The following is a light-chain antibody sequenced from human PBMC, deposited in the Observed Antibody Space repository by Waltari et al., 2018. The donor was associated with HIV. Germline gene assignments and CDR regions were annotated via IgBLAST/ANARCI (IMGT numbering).Light chain of an antibody. Sequence: QSALTQPASVSGSPGQSITISCTGSSSDVGSFNFFSWYQQYPGKAPKLVIFEVSKRPSGVSSRFSGSKSGNTASLTISGLQAEDEADYHCSSYRRDSTQVFGGGTKLTVL. CDR3: SSYRRDSTQV. J-gene: IGLJ2*01. CDR1: SSDVGSFNF. CDR2: EVS. V-gene: IGLV2-14*01.